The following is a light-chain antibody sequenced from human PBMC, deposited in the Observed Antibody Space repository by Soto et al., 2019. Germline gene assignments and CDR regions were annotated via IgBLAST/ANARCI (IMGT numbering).Light chain of an antibody. Sequence: DIQMTQSPSSLSASVGDRVTITCRASQSISSYLNWYQQKPGKAPKLLIYAASSLQSGVPSRFSGSGSGTDFTLTISSLQPEDFATYYCQQSLSFGQGTKVEIK. CDR3: QQSLS. J-gene: IGKJ1*01. V-gene: IGKV1-39*01. CDR2: AAS. CDR1: QSISSY.